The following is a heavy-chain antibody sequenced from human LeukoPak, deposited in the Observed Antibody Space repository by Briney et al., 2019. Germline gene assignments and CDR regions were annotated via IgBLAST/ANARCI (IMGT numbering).Heavy chain of an antibody. Sequence: GASVKVSCKVSGYTFTNYDMHWVRQAPGKGLEWMGLVDPKDGETIYAKKFQGRVTITADTSTDTAYMELSSLRSEDTAVYYCATDLVGGQGTLVTVSS. CDR3: ATDLV. CDR2: VDPKDGET. V-gene: IGHV1-69-2*01. D-gene: IGHD2-15*01. J-gene: IGHJ4*02. CDR1: GYTFTNYD.